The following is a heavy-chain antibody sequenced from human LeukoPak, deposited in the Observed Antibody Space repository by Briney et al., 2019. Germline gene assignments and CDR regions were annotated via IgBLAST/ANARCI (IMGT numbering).Heavy chain of an antibody. V-gene: IGHV1-24*01. CDR1: GYTLTELS. CDR3: ATDHYGSGSYYYYYGMDV. D-gene: IGHD3-10*01. Sequence: ASVKVSCKVSGYTLTELSMHWVRQTPGKGREWMGGFDPEDGETIYAQKFQGRVTMTEDTSTDTAYMELSSLRSEDTAVYYCATDHYGSGSYYYYYGMDVWGQGTTVTVSS. CDR2: FDPEDGET. J-gene: IGHJ6*02.